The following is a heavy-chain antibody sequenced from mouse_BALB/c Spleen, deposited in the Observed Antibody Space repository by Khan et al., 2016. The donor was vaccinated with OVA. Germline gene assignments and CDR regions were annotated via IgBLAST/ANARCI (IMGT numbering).Heavy chain of an antibody. CDR1: GYSITSDYA. J-gene: IGHJ4*01. CDR3: ASELGRYYALDY. CDR2: ISYSGST. D-gene: IGHD4-1*01. Sequence: QLEESGPGLVKPSQSLSLTCTVTGYSITSDYAWNWIRQFPGNKLEWMGYISYSGSTTYNPSLKSRISITRDQSKDQFFLQLKSVTSEDTATYYWASELGRYYALDYWGQGTSVTVSS. V-gene: IGHV3-2*02.